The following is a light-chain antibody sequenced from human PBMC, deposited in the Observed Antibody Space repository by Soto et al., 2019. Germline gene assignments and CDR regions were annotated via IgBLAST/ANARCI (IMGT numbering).Light chain of an antibody. Sequence: QSALTQPASVSGSPGQSITISCTGTSSDVGSYNYVSWYQQHPGKAPKLMIYEVSNRPSGVSNRFSGSKSGNTASLTISGLQAEDKADYYCSSYTSSSTVVFGGGTKLTVL. CDR3: SSYTSSSTVV. J-gene: IGLJ2*01. CDR2: EVS. V-gene: IGLV2-14*01. CDR1: SSDVGSYNY.